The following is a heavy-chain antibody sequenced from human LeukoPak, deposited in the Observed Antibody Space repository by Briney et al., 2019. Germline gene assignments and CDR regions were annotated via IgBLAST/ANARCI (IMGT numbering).Heavy chain of an antibody. J-gene: IGHJ6*03. V-gene: IGHV1-2*02. Sequence: ASVRVSCKPSGFKFTSYDLSWVRQAPGQGLEWMGWINPNSGGTNYAQKFQGRVTMTRDTSTSTAYMELSRLRSDDTAVYYCARDGFRLDIQRGYSGYVVGSYYYYYMDVWGKGTTVTVSS. CDR2: INPNSGGT. CDR1: GFKFTSYD. D-gene: IGHD5-12*01. CDR3: ARDGFRLDIQRGYSGYVVGSYYYYYMDV.